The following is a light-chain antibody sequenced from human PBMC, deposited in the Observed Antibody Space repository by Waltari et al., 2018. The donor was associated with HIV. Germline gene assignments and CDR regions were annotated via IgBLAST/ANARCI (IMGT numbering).Light chain of an antibody. CDR3: QHYNSFSQCT. J-gene: IGKJ1*01. CDR2: KAS. Sequence: DIQMTQSPTTLSASAGDRVLITCRASQNINNWLVWYQQKPGKAPKLLIYKASILETGVPSRFSGGESGTQCNLTISGLQPDDVATYYCQHYNSFSQCTFGQGTKVEIK. V-gene: IGKV1-5*03. CDR1: QNINNW.